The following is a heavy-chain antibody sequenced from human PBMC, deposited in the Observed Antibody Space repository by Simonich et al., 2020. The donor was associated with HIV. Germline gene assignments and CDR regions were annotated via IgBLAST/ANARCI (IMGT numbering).Heavy chain of an antibody. CDR3: ATTSRVSNNWYRGY. V-gene: IGHV4-34*01. CDR1: GGSFSGYY. D-gene: IGHD1-20*01. J-gene: IGHJ3*01. CDR2: INHSGST. Sequence: QVRLQQWGAGLLKPSETLSLTCAVYGGSFSGYYWSWIRQPPGKGLEWIGEINHSGSTNYNLARKSRVTISVDTSKNQVSLRLSSVTAADTAVYYCATTSRVSNNWYRGYWGQGTMVTVSS.